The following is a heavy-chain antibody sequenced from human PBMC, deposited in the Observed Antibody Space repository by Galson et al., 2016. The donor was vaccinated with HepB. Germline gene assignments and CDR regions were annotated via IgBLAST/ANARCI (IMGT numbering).Heavy chain of an antibody. V-gene: IGHV3-48*01. CDR3: ARDRDYAFDI. CDR1: GLNFGIDS. Sequence: ASGLNFGIDSFNWVRQAPGKGLEWIAYITSDSTNIQYADSVKGRFTISRDSAARSIYLQMSGLRVEETATYFCARDRDYAFDIWGQGTILTVSS. D-gene: IGHD5-24*01. CDR2: ITSDSTNI. J-gene: IGHJ3*02.